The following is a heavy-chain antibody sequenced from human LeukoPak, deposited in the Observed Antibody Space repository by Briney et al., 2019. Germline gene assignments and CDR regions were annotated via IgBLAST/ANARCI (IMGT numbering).Heavy chain of an antibody. CDR2: IYPGDSDT. Sequence: GESLKISCKGSGYSFTSYWIGWVRQMPGKGLEWMGIIYPGDSDTRYSPSFQGQVTISADKSISTAYLQWSSLKASDTAMYYCARSGWWGSSSYNYYYMDVWGKGTTVTVSS. J-gene: IGHJ6*03. CDR3: ARSGWWGSSSYNYYYMDV. CDR1: GYSFTSYW. D-gene: IGHD6-6*01. V-gene: IGHV5-51*01.